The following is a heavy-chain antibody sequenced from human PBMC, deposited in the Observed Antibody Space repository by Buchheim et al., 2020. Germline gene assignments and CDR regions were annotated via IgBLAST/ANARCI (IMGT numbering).Heavy chain of an antibody. CDR1: GFTFSSYA. V-gene: IGHV3-30-3*01. Sequence: QVQLVESGGGVVQPGRSLRLSCAASGFTFSSYAMHWVRQAPGKGLEWVAVISYDGSNKYYADSVKGRFTISRDNSKNTLYLQMNSLRAEDTAVYYCARAGYCSSTSCPGDYYYMDVWGKGTT. D-gene: IGHD2-2*01. CDR3: ARAGYCSSTSCPGDYYYMDV. J-gene: IGHJ6*03. CDR2: ISYDGSNK.